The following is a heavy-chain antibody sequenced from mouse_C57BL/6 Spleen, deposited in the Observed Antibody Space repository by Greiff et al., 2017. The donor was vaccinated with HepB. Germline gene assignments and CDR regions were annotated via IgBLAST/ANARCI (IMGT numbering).Heavy chain of an antibody. CDR1: GYAFTNYL. Sequence: VQLQQSGAELVRPGPSVKVSCKASGYAFTNYLIEWVKQRPGQGLEWIGVINPGSGGTNYNEKFKGKATLTADKSSSTAYMQLSSLTSEDSAVYFCARGWLPLYWYFDVWGTGTTVTVSS. D-gene: IGHD2-2*01. V-gene: IGHV1-54*01. CDR2: INPGSGGT. J-gene: IGHJ1*03. CDR3: ARGWLPLYWYFDV.